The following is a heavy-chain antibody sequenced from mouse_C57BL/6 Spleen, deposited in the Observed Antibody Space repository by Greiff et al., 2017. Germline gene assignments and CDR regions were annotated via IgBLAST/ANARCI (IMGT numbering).Heavy chain of an antibody. V-gene: IGHV6-6*01. CDR1: GFTFSDAW. CDR3: TRLHFYAMDY. J-gene: IGHJ4*01. Sequence: DVQLQESGGGLVQPGGSMKLSCAASGFTFSDAWMDWVRQSPEKGLEWVAEIRNKANNHATYYAESVKGRFTISRDDSKSSVYLQMSSLRAADTGMEYCTRLHFYAMDYWGQGTSVTVSS. CDR2: IRNKANNHAT.